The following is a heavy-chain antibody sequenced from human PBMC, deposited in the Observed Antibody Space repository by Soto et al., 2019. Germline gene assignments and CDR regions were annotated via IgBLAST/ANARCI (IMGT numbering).Heavy chain of an antibody. CDR1: GCTCIGYG. V-gene: IGHV3-7*01. CDR2: IKQDGSEK. Sequence: PGVSLRLSCAAAGCTCIGYGMSWVRQAPGKGLEWVANIKQDGSEKYYVDSVKGRFTISRDNAKNSLYLQMNSLRAEDTAVYYCARAGSNDWFGAFDIWGQGTMVTVSS. J-gene: IGHJ3*02. CDR3: ARAGSNDWFGAFDI. D-gene: IGHD3-9*01.